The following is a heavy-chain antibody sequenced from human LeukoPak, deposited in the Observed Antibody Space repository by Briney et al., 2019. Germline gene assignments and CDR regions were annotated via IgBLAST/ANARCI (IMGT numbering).Heavy chain of an antibody. D-gene: IGHD4-17*01. V-gene: IGHV1-69*04. J-gene: IGHJ4*01. CDR2: IIPILGIA. Sequence: SVKVSCKASGGTFSSYAISWVRQAPGQGLEWMGRIIPILGIANYAQKFQGRVTITADKSTSTAYMGLRSLRSDDTAVYYCASSPTHMATVTLRSIDLVGYFDYWGQRTLVTVSS. CDR3: ASSPTHMATVTLRSIDLVGYFDY. CDR1: GGTFSSYA.